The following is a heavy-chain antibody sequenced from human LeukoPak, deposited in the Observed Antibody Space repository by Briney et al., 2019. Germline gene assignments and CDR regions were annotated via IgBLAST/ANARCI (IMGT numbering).Heavy chain of an antibody. D-gene: IGHD6-19*01. J-gene: IGHJ4*02. V-gene: IGHV3-23*01. CDR3: AKTTAGYSSGRYPGWPVDY. Sequence: QPGGSLRLSCAASGFTFRSYAIYWVRQAPGKGLEWVSGISGSGGDTYFADSVKGRFTISRDNSKNTVFLQMDRLRAEDTAVYYCAKTTAGYSSGRYPGWPVDYWGQGTLVTVSS. CDR2: ISGSGGDT. CDR1: GFTFRSYA.